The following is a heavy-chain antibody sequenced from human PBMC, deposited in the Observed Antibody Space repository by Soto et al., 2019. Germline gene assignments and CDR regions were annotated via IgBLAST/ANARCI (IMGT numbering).Heavy chain of an antibody. CDR1: GFTFSSYG. CDR2: IWYDGSNK. CDR3: ARALGDFWSGYHVQDD. V-gene: IGHV3-33*01. J-gene: IGHJ4*02. D-gene: IGHD3-3*01. Sequence: QVQLVESGGGVVQPGRSLRLSCAASGFTFSSYGMHWVRQAPGKGLEWVAVIWYDGSNKYYADSVKGRFTISRDNSKNTLYLQMNSLRAEDTAVYYCARALGDFWSGYHVQDDWGQGTLVTVCS.